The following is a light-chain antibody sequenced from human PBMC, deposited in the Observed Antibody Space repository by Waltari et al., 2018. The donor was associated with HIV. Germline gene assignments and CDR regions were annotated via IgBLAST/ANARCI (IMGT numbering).Light chain of an antibody. CDR3: QQTYTIPPT. J-gene: IGKJ4*01. Sequence: DIVMTQSPDSLAVSLGERATIKCKSSQTVFYSSNNKNYLSWYQQKAGKPPKLIIYWASSRQSGVPDRFSGSGSGTDFTLTISSLQAEDVAVYFCQQTYTIPPTFGGGTKVEIK. CDR1: QTVFYSSNNKNY. V-gene: IGKV4-1*01. CDR2: WAS.